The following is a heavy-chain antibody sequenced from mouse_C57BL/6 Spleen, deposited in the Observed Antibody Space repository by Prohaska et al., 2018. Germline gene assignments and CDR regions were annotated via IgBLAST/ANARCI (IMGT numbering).Heavy chain of an antibody. D-gene: IGHD2-4*01. V-gene: IGHV1-78*01. Sequence: QRPEQGLEWIGYIYPRDGSTKYNEKFKGKATLTADKSSSTAYMQLNSLTSEDSAVYFCARGPPYDYDADPYAMDYWGQGTSVTVSS. CDR2: IYPRDGST. CDR3: ARGPPYDYDADPYAMDY. J-gene: IGHJ4*01.